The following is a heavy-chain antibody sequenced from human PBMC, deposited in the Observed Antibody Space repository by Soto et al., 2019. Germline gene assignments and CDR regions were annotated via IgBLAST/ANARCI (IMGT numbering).Heavy chain of an antibody. CDR2: ISARSSKT. D-gene: IGHD3-10*01. CDR3: AKVFYDSGTTFFGVDV. J-gene: IGHJ6*02. Sequence: GGSLRLSCVRSGFSFENFAMRWVRQAPGKGLEWVSSISARSSKTYYAGSVQGRFTISRDNSKNTLFLQMNSLTAEDTAVYYCAKVFYDSGTTFFGVDVWGQGTTVTVSS. CDR1: GFSFENFA. V-gene: IGHV3-23*01.